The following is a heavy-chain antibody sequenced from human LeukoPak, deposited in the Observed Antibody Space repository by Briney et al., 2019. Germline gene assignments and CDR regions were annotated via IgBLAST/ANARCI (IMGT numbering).Heavy chain of an antibody. V-gene: IGHV4-39*07. Sequence: SETLSLTCNVSGGSISSGGYYWGWVRQPPGKGLEWIGSVYHSGSTYYSPSLTSRVSFSVDTSKNQFSLKLTSVTAADTAVYWCARGCSSTWRAWFDPWGQGTLVTVSS. CDR3: ARGCSSTWRAWFDP. CDR1: GGSISSGGYY. CDR2: VYHSGST. J-gene: IGHJ5*02. D-gene: IGHD6-13*01.